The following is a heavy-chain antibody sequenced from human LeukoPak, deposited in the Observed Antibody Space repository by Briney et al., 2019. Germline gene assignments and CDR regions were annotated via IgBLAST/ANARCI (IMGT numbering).Heavy chain of an antibody. CDR1: GFTFSSYA. Sequence: GGSLRLSCAASGFTFSSYAMHWVRQAPGKGLEGVAVISYDGSNKYYADSVKGRFTISRDNSKNTLYLQMNSLRAEDTAVYYCAKDIGYYSSGWYLVGMDVWGQGTTVTVSS. V-gene: IGHV3-30-3*01. CDR3: AKDIGYYSSGWYLVGMDV. D-gene: IGHD6-19*01. CDR2: ISYDGSNK. J-gene: IGHJ6*02.